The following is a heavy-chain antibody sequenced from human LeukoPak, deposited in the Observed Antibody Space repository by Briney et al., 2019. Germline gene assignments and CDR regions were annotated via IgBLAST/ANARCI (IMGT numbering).Heavy chain of an antibody. J-gene: IGHJ5*02. V-gene: IGHV4-39*01. CDR2: VYHTGII. CDR3: ARHHSALNWFDP. CDR1: GDSITSGTYY. D-gene: IGHD2-15*01. Sequence: PSETLSLTCTVSGDSITSGTYYWDWIRQAPAKGLEWIGNVYHTGIIYYNPSLESRVTMSVDTSKNQFSLKLNSLTAADTAVYYCARHHSALNWFDPWGQGTLVTVSS.